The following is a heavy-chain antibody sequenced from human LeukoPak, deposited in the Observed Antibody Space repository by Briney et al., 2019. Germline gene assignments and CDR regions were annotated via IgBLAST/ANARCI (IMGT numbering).Heavy chain of an antibody. CDR3: ARGGDYGSFDY. J-gene: IGHJ4*02. D-gene: IGHD4-17*01. Sequence: GGSLRLSCAASGFTFSDKWMTWVRRAPGKGLEWVAHIKQDGNDKYYVDSVKSRFTISRDNAKNSLHLQMNSLRAEDTAVYYCARGGDYGSFDYWGLGALVIVSS. CDR2: IKQDGNDK. V-gene: IGHV3-7*01. CDR1: GFTFSDKW.